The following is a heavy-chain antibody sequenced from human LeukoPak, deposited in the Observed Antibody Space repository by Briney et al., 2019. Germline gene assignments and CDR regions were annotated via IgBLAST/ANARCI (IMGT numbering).Heavy chain of an antibody. CDR2: ISSSSSYI. J-gene: IGHJ4*02. V-gene: IGHV3-21*01. CDR3: ARDFYDSSGYYYRFDY. CDR1: GFTFGSYS. D-gene: IGHD3-22*01. Sequence: PGGSLRLSCAASGFTFGSYSMNWVRQAPGKGLEWVSSISSSSSYIYYADSVKGRFTISRDNAKNSLYLQMNSLRAEDTAVYYCARDFYDSSGYYYRFDYWGQGTLVTVSS.